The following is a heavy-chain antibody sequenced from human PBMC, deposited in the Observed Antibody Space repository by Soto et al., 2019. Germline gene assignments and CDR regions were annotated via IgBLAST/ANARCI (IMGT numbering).Heavy chain of an antibody. D-gene: IGHD2-21*01. CDR1: GGTFSSYA. CDR2: IIPIFGTA. J-gene: IGHJ6*02. V-gene: IGHV1-69*13. Sequence: SVKVSCKASGGTFSSYAISWVRQAPGQGLEWMGGIIPIFGTANYAQKFQGRVTITADESTSTAYMELSSLRSEDTAVYYCAREGRLFPHYYGMDVWGQGTTVTVSS. CDR3: AREGRLFPHYYGMDV.